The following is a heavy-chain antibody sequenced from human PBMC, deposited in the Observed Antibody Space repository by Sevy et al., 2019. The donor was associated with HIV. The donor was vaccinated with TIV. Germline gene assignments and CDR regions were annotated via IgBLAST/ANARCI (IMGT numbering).Heavy chain of an antibody. V-gene: IGHV3-53*01. CDR2: IYSSGRT. Sequence: GGSLRLSCAASGFSVSSNYMSWVRQAPGKGLEWVSLIYSSGRTYYGDSVKGRFTISRDDSKNTLYLQMNSVRAEDTALYYCTRGHSCGYPFDYWGQRSLVTVSS. CDR3: TRGHSCGYPFDY. D-gene: IGHD3-22*01. J-gene: IGHJ4*02. CDR1: GFSVSSNY.